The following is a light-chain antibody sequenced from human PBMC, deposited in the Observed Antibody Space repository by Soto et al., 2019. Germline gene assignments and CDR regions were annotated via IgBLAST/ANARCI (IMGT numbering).Light chain of an antibody. V-gene: IGKV3-20*01. Sequence: EIVLTQSPGTLSLSPGERATLSCRASQSVSSSYLAWYQQKPGEAPRLLIYGASSRATGIPDRFSGSGAGTDFTLTSSRLEPEDFAVYYCQQYGSSPLLTGGGGPKVEIK. CDR3: QQYGSSPLLT. CDR1: QSVSSSY. CDR2: GAS. J-gene: IGKJ4*02.